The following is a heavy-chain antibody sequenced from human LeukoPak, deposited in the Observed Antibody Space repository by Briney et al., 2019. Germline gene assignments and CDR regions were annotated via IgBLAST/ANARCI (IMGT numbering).Heavy chain of an antibody. V-gene: IGHV4-34*01. D-gene: IGHD2-15*01. Sequence: SETLSLTCAVYGGSFSGYYWSWIRHPPGKGLEWIGEINHSGSTNYNPSLKSRVTISVDTSKNQFSLKLSSVTAADTAVYYCARARCSGGSCYLRNYYGMDVWGQGTTVTVSS. CDR2: INHSGST. CDR1: GGSFSGYY. J-gene: IGHJ6*02. CDR3: ARARCSGGSCYLRNYYGMDV.